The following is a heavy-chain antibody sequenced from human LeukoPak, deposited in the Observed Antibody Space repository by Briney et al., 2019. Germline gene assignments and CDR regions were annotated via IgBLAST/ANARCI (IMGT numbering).Heavy chain of an antibody. CDR3: ATYRQVLLPFES. J-gene: IGHJ4*02. V-gene: IGHV3-9*01. CDR1: GFTFDDYA. Sequence: GRSLRLSCAASGFTFDDYAMHWVRQAPGKGLEWVSGISRNSGTIGYADSVKGRFTISRDNAKNSLSLQMNSLRAEDTAIYYCATYRQVLLPFESWGQGTLVTVSS. CDR2: ISRNSGTI. D-gene: IGHD2-8*02.